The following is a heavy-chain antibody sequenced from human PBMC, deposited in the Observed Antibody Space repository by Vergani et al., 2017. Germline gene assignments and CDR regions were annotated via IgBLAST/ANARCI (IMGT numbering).Heavy chain of an antibody. CDR3: AKPAAAGPRGYYYYYMDV. CDR1: GFKFSNFG. V-gene: IGHV3-33*06. Sequence: QVQLVESGGNLVQPGRSLRLSCAAAGFKFSNFGMHWVRQVPGKGLEWVAFISYNGGNQYYADSVQGRFTISRDNSKNTLYLQMNSLRAEDTAVYYCAKPAAAGPRGYYYYYMDVWGKGTTVTVSS. D-gene: IGHD6-13*01. CDR2: ISYNGGNQ. J-gene: IGHJ6*03.